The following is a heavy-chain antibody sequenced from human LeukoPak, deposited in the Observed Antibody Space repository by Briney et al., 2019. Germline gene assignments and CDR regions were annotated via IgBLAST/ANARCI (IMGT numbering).Heavy chain of an antibody. CDR1: GFTFAYYG. Sequence: GGSLRLSCAASGFTFAYYGMHWVRQAPGKGLEWAAVIWYDGSKTYYADSVKGRFTISRDNSKKTLFLQMSSLRADDTAVYYCARDGAKWENYYFGYWGQGTLVTVSS. CDR3: ARDGAKWENYYFGY. CDR2: IWYDGSKT. V-gene: IGHV3-33*01. J-gene: IGHJ4*02. D-gene: IGHD1-26*01.